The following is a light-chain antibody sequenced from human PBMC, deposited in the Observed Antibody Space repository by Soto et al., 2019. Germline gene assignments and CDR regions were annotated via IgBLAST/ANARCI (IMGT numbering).Light chain of an antibody. CDR1: SGHSSYA. CDR3: QTWGASSP. CDR2: LNSDGSH. V-gene: IGLV4-69*01. J-gene: IGLJ2*01. Sequence: QLVLTQSPSASASLGASVQLTCTLSSGHSSYAIAWHQQQPEKGPRYLMKLNSDGSHSKGDVIPDRFAGSSSGAERYLTISSLQSEDDADYYCQTWGASSPFGGGTKLTVL.